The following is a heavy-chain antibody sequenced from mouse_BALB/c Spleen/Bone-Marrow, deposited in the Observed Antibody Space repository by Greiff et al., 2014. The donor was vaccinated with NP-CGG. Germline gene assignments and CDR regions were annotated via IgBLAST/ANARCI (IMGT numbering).Heavy chain of an antibody. CDR2: ILPGSGST. CDR1: GYTFSSYW. CDR3: ARTYYAYAWFVY. D-gene: IGHD2-9*01. J-gene: IGHJ3*01. Sequence: SGAELMKPGASVKISCKATGYTFSSYWIAWVKQRPGHGLEWIGEILPGSGSTNYNEKFKGKATFTADKSSNTAFMQLSSLTSEDSAVYYCARTYYAYAWFVYWGQGTLVTVSA. V-gene: IGHV1-9*01.